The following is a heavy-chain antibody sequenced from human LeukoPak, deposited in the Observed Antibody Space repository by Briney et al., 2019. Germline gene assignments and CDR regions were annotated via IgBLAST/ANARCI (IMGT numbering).Heavy chain of an antibody. D-gene: IGHD3-10*01. CDR2: FYYSGST. Sequence: SETLSLTCTVSGGSISSSSHYWGWIRQPPGKGLEWIGSFYYSGSTYYNPSLKSRVSISVDTSKNQFSLKLSSVTAADTAVYYCARDPYYYGSGSSDFDYWGQGTLVTVSS. J-gene: IGHJ4*02. CDR1: GGSISSSSHY. CDR3: ARDPYYYGSGSSDFDY. V-gene: IGHV4-39*07.